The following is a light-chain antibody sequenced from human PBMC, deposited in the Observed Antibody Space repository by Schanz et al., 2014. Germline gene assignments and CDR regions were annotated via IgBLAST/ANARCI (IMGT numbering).Light chain of an antibody. J-gene: IGKJ5*01. CDR2: GAS. CDR3: QQYNKWPPIT. V-gene: IGKV3-15*01. Sequence: EIVMTQSPATLSVSPGERVTLSCRASQSVSSNLAWYQQKPGQAPRLLFYGASTRAPGIPARFSGSGSGTEFTLTISSLQSEDFAVYYCQQYNKWPPITFGQGTRLDIK. CDR1: QSVSSN.